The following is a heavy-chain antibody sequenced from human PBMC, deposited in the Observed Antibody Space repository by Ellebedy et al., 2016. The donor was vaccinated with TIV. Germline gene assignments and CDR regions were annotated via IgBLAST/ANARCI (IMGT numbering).Heavy chain of an antibody. CDR2: IKEDGSEK. CDR1: GFTFSSYW. Sequence: GESLKISCAASGFTFSSYWMSWVRQAPGKGLEWVANIKEDGSEKNYVDSVKGRFTISRDNAKNSLYLQMKSLRADDTAVYYCVRAVPNWFDPWGQGTLVTVSS. V-gene: IGHV3-7*01. J-gene: IGHJ5*02. CDR3: VRAVPNWFDP.